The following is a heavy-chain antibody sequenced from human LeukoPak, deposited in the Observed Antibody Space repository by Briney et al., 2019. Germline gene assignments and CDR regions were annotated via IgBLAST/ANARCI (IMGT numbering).Heavy chain of an antibody. CDR3: ARVRPGYYYMDV. J-gene: IGHJ6*03. D-gene: IGHD7-27*01. CDR2: INIDGSGT. V-gene: IGHV3-74*01. CDR1: GLTFSSFW. Sequence: GGSLRLSCAASGLTFSSFWMHWVRQAPGKGLVWVSRINIDGSGTTYADSVKGRFTISRDQAKNTLYLQMNRLRVEATAWNYCARVRPGYYYMDVWGKGTTVTVSS.